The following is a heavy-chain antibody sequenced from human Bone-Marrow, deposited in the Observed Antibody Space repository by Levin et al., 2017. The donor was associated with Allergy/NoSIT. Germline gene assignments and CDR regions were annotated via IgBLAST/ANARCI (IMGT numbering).Heavy chain of an antibody. CDR1: GFTFSSYA. D-gene: IGHD4-17*01. CDR3: ARGGDYPFDY. Sequence: LSLTCAASGFTFSSYAMHWVRQAPGKGLEWVAVISYDGSNKYYADSVKGRFTISRDNSKNTLYLQMNSLRAEDTAVYYCARGGDYPFDYWGQGTLVTVSS. V-gene: IGHV3-30-3*01. CDR2: ISYDGSNK. J-gene: IGHJ4*02.